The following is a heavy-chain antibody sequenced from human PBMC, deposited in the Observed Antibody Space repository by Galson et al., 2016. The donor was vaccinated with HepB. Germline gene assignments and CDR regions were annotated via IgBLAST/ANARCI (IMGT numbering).Heavy chain of an antibody. CDR2: TSYDATNK. V-gene: IGHV3-30*18. CDR1: GFSFNSYG. D-gene: IGHD6-19*01. J-gene: IGHJ4*02. CDR3: AKVYNSGWYWECFDY. Sequence: SLRLSCAASGFSFNSYGMHWVRQAPGKGLEWVAVTSYDATNKYYADSVKGRFAISRDNSKNTLYLQMNSLRAEDTAVYYCAKVYNSGWYWECFDYWGQGTMVTVSS.